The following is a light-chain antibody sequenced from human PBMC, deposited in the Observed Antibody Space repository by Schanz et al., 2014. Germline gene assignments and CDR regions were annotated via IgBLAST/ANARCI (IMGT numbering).Light chain of an antibody. CDR1: QSVSSSY. J-gene: IGKJ1*01. Sequence: EIVLTQSPGTLSLSPGERATLSCRASQSVSSSYFAWYQQKPGQAPRLLIYAASSRATGIPDRFSARGSGTDFTLTISRLEPEDFAVYFCHQYDNSPWTFGQGTKVEIK. CDR2: AAS. CDR3: HQYDNSPWT. V-gene: IGKV3-20*01.